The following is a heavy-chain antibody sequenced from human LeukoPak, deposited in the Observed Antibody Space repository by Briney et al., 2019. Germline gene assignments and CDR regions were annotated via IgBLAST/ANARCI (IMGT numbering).Heavy chain of an antibody. J-gene: IGHJ5*02. CDR1: GYTFTSYA. Sequence: AASVKVSCKASGYTFTSYAMHWVRQAPGQRLEWMGWINAGNGNTKYSQKFQGRVTITRDTSASTAYMELSSLRSEDTAVYYCAREDGYASCNWFDPWGQGTLVTVSS. V-gene: IGHV1-3*01. D-gene: IGHD2-8*01. CDR2: INAGNGNT. CDR3: AREDGYASCNWFDP.